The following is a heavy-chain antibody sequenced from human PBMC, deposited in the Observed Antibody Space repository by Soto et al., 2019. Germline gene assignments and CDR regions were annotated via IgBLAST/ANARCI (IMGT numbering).Heavy chain of an antibody. V-gene: IGHV3-23*01. J-gene: IGHJ4*02. CDR1: GFTFTTYA. D-gene: IGHD6-19*01. CDR2: ISGSGAGT. Sequence: EIDLLESGGGLVQPGGSLRLSCAASGFTFTTYAMGWVRQAPGKGLEWVSSISGSGAGTFYADSVKGRFTISRDNAKKMVYLQMNGLRADDTAVYYCAKEALTVAGNNFDCWGQGTLVTVSS. CDR3: AKEALTVAGNNFDC.